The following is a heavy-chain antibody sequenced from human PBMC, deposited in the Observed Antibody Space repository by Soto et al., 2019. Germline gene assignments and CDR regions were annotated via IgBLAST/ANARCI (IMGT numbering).Heavy chain of an antibody. CDR3: ATYCSSTSCYVLWNWFDP. J-gene: IGHJ5*02. CDR2: FDPEDGET. D-gene: IGHD2-2*01. V-gene: IGHV1-24*01. CDR1: GYTLTELS. Sequence: ASVKVSCKVSGYTLTELSMHWVRQAPGKGLEWMGGFDPEDGETIYAQKFQGRVTMTEDTSTDTAYMELSSLRSEDTAVYYCATYCSSTSCYVLWNWFDPWGQGTLVTVSS.